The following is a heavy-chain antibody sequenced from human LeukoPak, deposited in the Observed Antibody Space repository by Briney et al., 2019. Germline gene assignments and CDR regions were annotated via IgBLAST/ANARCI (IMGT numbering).Heavy chain of an antibody. CDR3: ANGYCSAGSCCPFDY. D-gene: IGHD2-15*01. Sequence: GGSLRLSCAASGFTFSSYGMHWVRQAPGKGLEWVAFIRYDGSNKYYADSVKGRFTISRDNSKNTLYLQMNSLRPEDTAMYYCANGYCSAGSCCPFDYWGQGALITVSS. J-gene: IGHJ4*02. V-gene: IGHV3-30*02. CDR2: IRYDGSNK. CDR1: GFTFSSYG.